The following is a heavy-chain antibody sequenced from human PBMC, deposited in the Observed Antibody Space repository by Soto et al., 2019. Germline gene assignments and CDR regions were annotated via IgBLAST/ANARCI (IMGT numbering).Heavy chain of an antibody. CDR2: ISGSGGRT. CDR1: GFPFSSYA. V-gene: IGHV3-23*01. J-gene: IGHJ3*02. D-gene: IGHD3-16*01. Sequence: GWSLRLSCVASGFPFSSYAMSWVRQTPGKGLEWVSGISGSGGRTYYADSVKGRFTISRDNSNNTLSLQMHILRVEDTAVYFCAKGGYYSLFDIWGQGTMVTVSS. CDR3: AKGGYYSLFDI.